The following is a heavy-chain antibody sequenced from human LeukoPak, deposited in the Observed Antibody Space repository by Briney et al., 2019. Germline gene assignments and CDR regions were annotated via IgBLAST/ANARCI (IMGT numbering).Heavy chain of an antibody. Sequence: GGSVRLSCAASGFIFSNYAMAGVRQTPGKGLEWVSAISGSGLRTNYADPARGRFTISRDNSKNTVDLQMDSLRAEDTAIYYCARGWMVKYYFDYWGQGTLVTVSS. CDR2: ISGSGLRT. CDR1: GFIFSNYA. V-gene: IGHV3-23*01. CDR3: ARGWMVKYYFDY. D-gene: IGHD6-19*01. J-gene: IGHJ4*02.